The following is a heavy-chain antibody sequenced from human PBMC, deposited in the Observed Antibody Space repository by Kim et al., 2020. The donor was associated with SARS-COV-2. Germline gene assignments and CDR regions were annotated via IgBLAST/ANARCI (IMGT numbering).Heavy chain of an antibody. CDR3: TRGSAGSGYGWWFDP. J-gene: IGHJ5*02. Sequence: AAAVKGRFTVSRDNAKNTLYLQMNSLRAEDTAVYYCTRGSAGSGYGWWFDPWGQGALVTVS. V-gene: IGHV3-74*01. D-gene: IGHD5-12*01.